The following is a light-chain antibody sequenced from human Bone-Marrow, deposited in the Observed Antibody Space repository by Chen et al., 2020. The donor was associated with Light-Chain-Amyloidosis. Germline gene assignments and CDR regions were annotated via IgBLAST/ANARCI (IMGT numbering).Light chain of an antibody. CDR2: DVS. CDR3: CSTAGRSTLV. CDR1: SGDVGGYDV. J-gene: IGLJ2*01. Sequence: QSALTQPRQVSGSPGQSVTISCTGTSGDVGGYDVVSWYQQYPVKAPKLIIYDVSKRPSGVPDRFSGSKSGNTASLTISGLQAADEADYYCCSTAGRSTLVFGGGTTLTVL. V-gene: IGLV2-11*02.